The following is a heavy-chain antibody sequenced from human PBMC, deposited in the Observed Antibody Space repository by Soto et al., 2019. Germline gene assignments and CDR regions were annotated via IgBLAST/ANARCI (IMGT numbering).Heavy chain of an antibody. CDR1: GYTFTSYD. J-gene: IGHJ6*02. V-gene: IGHV1-8*01. CDR3: ARTVATYYDFWSGYMGYYYYYGMDV. CDR2: MNPNSGNT. Sequence: ASVKVSCKASGYTFTSYDINWVRQATGQGLEWTGWMNPNSGNTGYAQKFQGRVTMTRNTSISTAYMELSSLRSEDTAVYYCARTVATYYDFWSGYMGYYYYYGMDVWGQGTTVTVSS. D-gene: IGHD3-3*01.